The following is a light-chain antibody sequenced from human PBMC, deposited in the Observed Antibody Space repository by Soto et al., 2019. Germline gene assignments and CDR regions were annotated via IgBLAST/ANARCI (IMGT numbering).Light chain of an antibody. Sequence: EIVLTQSPGTLSLSPGERATLSCRASQSVSSNLAWYQQKPGQAPRLLIYDASTRATGIPARFSGSGSGTDFTLTISSLEPEDFAVYYCQQGGNWPLTFGQGTRLEIK. V-gene: IGKV3-11*01. CDR2: DAS. J-gene: IGKJ5*01. CDR3: QQGGNWPLT. CDR1: QSVSSN.